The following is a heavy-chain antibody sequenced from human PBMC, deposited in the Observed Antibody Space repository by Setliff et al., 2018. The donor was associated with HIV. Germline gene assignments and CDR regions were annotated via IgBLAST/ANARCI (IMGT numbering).Heavy chain of an antibody. CDR1: GGTFNINA. J-gene: IGHJ4*02. CDR3: ARIPNHSSGFDY. CDR2: IIPLFGTA. V-gene: IGHV1-69*13. D-gene: IGHD3-22*01. Sequence: GASVKVSCKASGGTFNINAVTWVRQAPGQGLEWVGAIIPLFGTANYAQRFQGRVTITADDSTSTVYMEVRSLRSADTAVYYCARIPNHSSGFDYWGQGTPVTVSS.